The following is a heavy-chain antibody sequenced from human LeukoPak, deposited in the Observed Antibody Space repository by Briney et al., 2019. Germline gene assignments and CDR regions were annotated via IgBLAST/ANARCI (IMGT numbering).Heavy chain of an antibody. J-gene: IGHJ4*02. CDR3: ARDRMGQDYYDSSGYYDN. CDR2: INHSGST. CDR1: GGSFSGYY. V-gene: IGHV4-34*01. D-gene: IGHD3-22*01. Sequence: PSETLSLTCAVYGGSFSGYYWSWIRQPPGKGLEWIGEINHSGSTNYNPSLKSRVTISVDTSKNQFSLKLSSVTAADTAMYYCARDRMGQDYYDSSGYYDNWGQGTLVTVSS.